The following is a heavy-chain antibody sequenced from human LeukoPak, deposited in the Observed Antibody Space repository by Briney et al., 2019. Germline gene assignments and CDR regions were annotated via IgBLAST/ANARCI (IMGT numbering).Heavy chain of an antibody. J-gene: IGHJ4*02. V-gene: IGHV3-30-3*01. CDR1: GFTFSSYA. CDR3: ARAREMTTIALIDY. D-gene: IGHD5-24*01. CDR2: ISYDGSKK. Sequence: PGRSLRLSCVASGFTFSSYAMHWARQAPGKGLEWVAVISYDGSKKYYADSVKGRFTISRDNSKNTLYLQMNSLRAADTAVYHCARAREMTTIALIDYWGQGTLVTVSS.